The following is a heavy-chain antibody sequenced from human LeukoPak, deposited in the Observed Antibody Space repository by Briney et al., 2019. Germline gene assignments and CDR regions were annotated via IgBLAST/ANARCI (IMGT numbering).Heavy chain of an antibody. Sequence: GGLLRLSCAASGFTFSNYAMTSVRQAPGKGLEWVLTISGSGDLTYFADSVKGRFTISRDNSKNTLYLQMNSLRAEDTALYYCSKDAGSGTYGTFDYWGQGTLVIVSS. V-gene: IGHV3-23*01. J-gene: IGHJ4*02. D-gene: IGHD3-10*01. CDR3: SKDAGSGTYGTFDY. CDR2: ISGSGDLT. CDR1: GFTFSNYA.